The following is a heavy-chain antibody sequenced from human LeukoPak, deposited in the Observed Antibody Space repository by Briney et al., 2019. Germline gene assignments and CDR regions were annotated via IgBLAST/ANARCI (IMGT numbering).Heavy chain of an antibody. CDR2: IGGDGTTT. Sequence: GGSLRLSCAASGFSFDGYGLTWVRQAPGKGLVWVSRIGGDGTTTYYADSVKGRFTISRDNAKNTLYLQMNSLRAEDTAVYYCTRSDYYDYWGQGTLVTVSS. CDR3: TRSDYYDY. V-gene: IGHV3-74*01. CDR1: GFSFDGYG. J-gene: IGHJ4*02.